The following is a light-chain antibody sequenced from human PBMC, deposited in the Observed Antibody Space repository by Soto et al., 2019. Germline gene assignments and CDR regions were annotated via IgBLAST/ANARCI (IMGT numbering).Light chain of an antibody. CDR2: GAS. V-gene: IGKV3-15*01. J-gene: IGKJ3*01. Sequence: EMIMTQSPATLSVSPGERATLSCRASQSVSSNLAWYQQRPGRAPRLLIYGASTRATGIPARFSGSGSGTEFTLTISSLQSEDFAIYYCQQYNKWPLFTFGPGTRVDIK. CDR1: QSVSSN. CDR3: QQYNKWPLFT.